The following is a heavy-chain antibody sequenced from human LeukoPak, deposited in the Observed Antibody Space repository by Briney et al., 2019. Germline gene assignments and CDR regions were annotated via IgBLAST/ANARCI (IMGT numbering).Heavy chain of an antibody. CDR2: TSPSSSYI. J-gene: IGHJ4*02. CDR1: GFSFSDYS. Sequence: PGGSLRLSCAASGFSFSDYSINWVRQAPGKGLEWVSSTSPSSSYIHYVDSVKGRFTISRDNAQNSLYLQMNSLRAEDTAVYYCARGRSCSSMSCYPDYWGQGTLVTVSS. D-gene: IGHD2-2*01. CDR3: ARGRSCSSMSCYPDY. V-gene: IGHV3-21*01.